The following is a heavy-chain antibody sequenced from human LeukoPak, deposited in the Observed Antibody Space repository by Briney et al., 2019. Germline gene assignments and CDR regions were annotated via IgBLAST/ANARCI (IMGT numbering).Heavy chain of an antibody. CDR2: ISSSSSYI. J-gene: IGHJ4*02. D-gene: IGHD2-15*01. CDR1: GFTFSSYS. Sequence: GGSLRLSCAASGFTFSSYSMNWVRPAPGKGLEWVSSISSSSSYIKYADSMKGRFTISRDNAKNSLYLQMNSLRAEDTAVYYCARVFCSGGDCYSTFDSWGQGTLVTVSS. CDR3: ARVFCSGGDCYSTFDS. V-gene: IGHV3-21*01.